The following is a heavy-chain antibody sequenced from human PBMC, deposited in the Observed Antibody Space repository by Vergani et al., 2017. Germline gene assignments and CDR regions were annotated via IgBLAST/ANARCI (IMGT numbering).Heavy chain of an antibody. D-gene: IGHD6-19*01. J-gene: IGHJ4*02. Sequence: EVQLVESGGGLVQPGGSLRLSCAASGFTFSSYEMNWVRQAPGKGLEWVSYISSSGSNIYYADSVKGRFTISRDNDKNSMYLQMNSLRAEDTAVYYCARDSLIAVAGDFDYWGQGTLVTVSS. CDR1: GFTFSSYE. CDR3: ARDSLIAVAGDFDY. CDR2: ISSSGSNI. V-gene: IGHV3-48*03.